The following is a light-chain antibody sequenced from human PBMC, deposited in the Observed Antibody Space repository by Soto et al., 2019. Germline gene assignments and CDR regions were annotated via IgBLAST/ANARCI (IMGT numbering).Light chain of an antibody. J-gene: IGLJ2*01. V-gene: IGLV1-47*02. CDR3: ASWDESLGGV. Sequence: QSVLNQPPSASGTPGQRVTISCSGGSSNIGRNYVYWYQQLPGMAPTLLIHTNNQRPSGVPDRFSGSKSGTSASLAVSGLRSEDEADYYCASWDESLGGVFGGGTK. CDR2: TNN. CDR1: SSNIGRNY.